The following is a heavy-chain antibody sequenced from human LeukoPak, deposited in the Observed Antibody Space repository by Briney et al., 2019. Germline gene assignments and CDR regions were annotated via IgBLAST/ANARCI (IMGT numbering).Heavy chain of an antibody. CDR3: ARERGRSYGSVPYYYYMDV. Sequence: KASETLSLTCTVSGGSISSYYWSWIRQPPGKGLEWIGYIYYSGSTNYNPSLKSRVTISVDTSKNQFSLKLSSVTAADTAVYYCARERGRSYGSVPYYYYMDVWGKGTTVTVSS. CDR1: GGSISSYY. V-gene: IGHV4-59*01. D-gene: IGHD5-18*01. CDR2: IYYSGST. J-gene: IGHJ6*03.